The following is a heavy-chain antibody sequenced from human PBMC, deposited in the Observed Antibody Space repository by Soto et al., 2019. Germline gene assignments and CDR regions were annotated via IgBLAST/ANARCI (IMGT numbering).Heavy chain of an antibody. Sequence: PGGSLRLSCAASGFTFSSYWMHWVRQAPGKGLVWVSRINSDGSSTSYADSVKGRFTISRDNAKNTLYLQMNSLRAEDTAVYYCAREDNVDIVAPGFDYWGQGTLVTAPQ. J-gene: IGHJ4*02. CDR3: AREDNVDIVAPGFDY. CDR1: GFTFSSYW. CDR2: INSDGSST. V-gene: IGHV3-74*01. D-gene: IGHD5-12*01.